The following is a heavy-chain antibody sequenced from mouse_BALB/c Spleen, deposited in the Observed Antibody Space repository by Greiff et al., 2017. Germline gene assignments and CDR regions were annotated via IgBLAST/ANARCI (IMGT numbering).Heavy chain of an antibody. CDR1: GFTFSSYG. V-gene: IGHV5-6-3*01. Sequence: EVMLVESGGGLVQPGGSLKLSCAASGFTFSSYGMSWVRQTPDKRLELVATINSNGGSTYYPDSVKGRFTISRDNAKNTLYLQMSSLKSEDTAMYYCARDPLYRYDVYWYFDVWGAGTTVTVSS. CDR3: ARDPLYRYDVYWYFDV. D-gene: IGHD2-14*01. J-gene: IGHJ1*01. CDR2: INSNGGST.